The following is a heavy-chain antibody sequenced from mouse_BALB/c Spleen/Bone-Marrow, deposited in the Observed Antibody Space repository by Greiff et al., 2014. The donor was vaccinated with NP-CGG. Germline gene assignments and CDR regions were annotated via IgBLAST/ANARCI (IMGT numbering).Heavy chain of an antibody. Sequence: VQLQQSGPDLVKPSHSLSLTCTVTGYSITSYYSWHWIRQFPGNKLEWMGYIHYSGITVYNPSLKSRISITRDTSNNQFFLQLNSVTTEDTATYYWARFAGTPYTMDDWGQGTTVTVSS. D-gene: IGHD4-1*01. CDR3: ARFAGTPYTMDD. CDR2: IHYSGIT. V-gene: IGHV3-1*02. J-gene: IGHJ4*01. CDR1: GYSITSYYS.